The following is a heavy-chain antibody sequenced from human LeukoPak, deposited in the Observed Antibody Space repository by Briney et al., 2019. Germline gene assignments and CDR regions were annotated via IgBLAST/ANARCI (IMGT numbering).Heavy chain of an antibody. J-gene: IGHJ5*02. Sequence: ASVKVSCKASGYTFTSYGISWVRQAPGQGLEWMGWISAYNGNTNYAQKLQSRVTMTTDTSTSTAYMELRSLRSDDTAVYCCARDDFWSALNWFDPWGQGTLVTVSS. D-gene: IGHD3-3*01. CDR2: ISAYNGNT. CDR3: ARDDFWSALNWFDP. CDR1: GYTFTSYG. V-gene: IGHV1-18*01.